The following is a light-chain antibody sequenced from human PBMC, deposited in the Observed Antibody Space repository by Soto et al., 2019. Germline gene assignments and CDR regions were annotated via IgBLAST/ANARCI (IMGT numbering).Light chain of an antibody. CDR2: DAS. Sequence: DIQMTQSPSTLSASVRDRVTITCRASHNIDNRLARYQQKPGKAPSLLIYDASTLEDGVPSRLSGSGSGTEFTLTISSLQPDDSATYYCQQYKSSRTFGPGTKVDIK. CDR3: QQYKSSRT. J-gene: IGKJ1*01. V-gene: IGKV1-5*01. CDR1: HNIDNR.